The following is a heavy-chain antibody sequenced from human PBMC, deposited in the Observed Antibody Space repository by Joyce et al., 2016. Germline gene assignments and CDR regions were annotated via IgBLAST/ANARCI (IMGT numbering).Heavy chain of an antibody. J-gene: IGHJ6*02. CDR1: RYSFTNPY. CDR2: INPRGGST. Sequence: QVQLVQSGAEVKKPGASVKVSCKASRYSFTNPYRHWVRQAPGQGLGWGGIINPRGGSTNYTQKFQGRVTMTRDTSTSTVYMELSSLRSEDTAVYYCARDLRLGIVVVTTTYYYYGMDVWGQGTTVTVS. CDR3: ARDLRLGIVVVTTTYYYYGMDV. D-gene: IGHD2-21*02. V-gene: IGHV1-46*01.